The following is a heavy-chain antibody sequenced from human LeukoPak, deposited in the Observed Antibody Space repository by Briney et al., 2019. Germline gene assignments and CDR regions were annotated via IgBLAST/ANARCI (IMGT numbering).Heavy chain of an antibody. Sequence: GAAVKVSCKASRGTFSSYAISGVRQAPGQGGEWMGRIIPILGIANYAQKSQGRGTITADKSTSTAYMALSSLRPEDTAVYYCARTSSMAARPPFDYWGQGTLVTVSS. CDR2: IIPILGIA. CDR1: RGTFSSYA. CDR3: ARTSSMAARPPFDY. J-gene: IGHJ4*02. D-gene: IGHD6-6*01. V-gene: IGHV1-69*04.